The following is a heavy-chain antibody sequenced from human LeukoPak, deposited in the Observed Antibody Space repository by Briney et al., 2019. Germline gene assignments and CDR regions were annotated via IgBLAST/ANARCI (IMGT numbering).Heavy chain of an antibody. D-gene: IGHD4-17*01. V-gene: IGHV3-23*01. CDR2: LSGSGGNT. CDR3: AKEALLSYGDYTYVEY. J-gene: IGHJ4*02. Sequence: GGSLRLSCTASGFTFSSYAMTWFRQAPGKGLDWVSSLSGSGGNTYYADSVQGRFTISRDNSKNTLYLEMNSLRAEDTAIYYCAKEALLSYGDYTYVEYWGQGTLVTVSS. CDR1: GFTFSSYA.